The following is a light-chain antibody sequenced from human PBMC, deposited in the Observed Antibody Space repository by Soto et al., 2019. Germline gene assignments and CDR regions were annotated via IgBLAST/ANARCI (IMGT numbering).Light chain of an antibody. V-gene: IGKV1-5*03. CDR3: QQYNSYSPLT. CDR1: QSISSW. CDR2: KAS. Sequence: IQMPQSPSTLSASVGDRFRISCRASQSISSWLAWYQQKPGKAPKLLIYKASSLESGVPSRFSGSGSGTEFTLTISSLQPDDFATYYCQQYNSYSPLTFGGGTKVDIK. J-gene: IGKJ4*01.